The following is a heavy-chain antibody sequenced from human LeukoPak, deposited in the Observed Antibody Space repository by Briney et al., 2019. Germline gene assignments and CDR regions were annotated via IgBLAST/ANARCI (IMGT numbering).Heavy chain of an antibody. CDR3: ARSSWDSSGYYFDY. V-gene: IGHV4-39*01. CDR1: GGSISTSNYY. D-gene: IGHD3-22*01. CDR2: IFHSGST. Sequence: SETLSLACTVSGGSISTSNYYWGWIRQPPGKGLEWIGSIFHSGSTYDNPSLKSRITISVYTSKNQFSLNLSSVTAADTAVYYCARSSWDSSGYYFDYWGQGTLVTVSS. J-gene: IGHJ4*02.